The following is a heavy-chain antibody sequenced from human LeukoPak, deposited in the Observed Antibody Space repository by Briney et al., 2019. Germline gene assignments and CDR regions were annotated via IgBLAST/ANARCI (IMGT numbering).Heavy chain of an antibody. CDR1: GFTFSSYA. V-gene: IGHV3-23*01. D-gene: IGHD3-22*01. Sequence: GGSLRLSCAASGFTFSSYAMNWVRQAPGKGLEWVSAISGSGGSTYYADSVKGQFTISRDNSKNTLYLQMNSLRAEDTAVYYCAKVDYYDSSGHFDYWGQGTLVTVSS. CDR2: ISGSGGST. J-gene: IGHJ4*02. CDR3: AKVDYYDSSGHFDY.